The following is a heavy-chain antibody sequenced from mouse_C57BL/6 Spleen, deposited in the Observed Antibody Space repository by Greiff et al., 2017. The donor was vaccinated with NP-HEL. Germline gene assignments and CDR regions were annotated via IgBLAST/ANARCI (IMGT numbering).Heavy chain of an antibody. J-gene: IGHJ4*01. V-gene: IGHV5-17*01. D-gene: IGHD1-1*02. Sequence: DVQLQESGGGLVKPGGSLKLSCAASGFTFSDYGMHWVRQAPEKGLEWVAYISSGSSTIYYADTVKGRFTISRDNAKNTLFLQMTSLRSEDTAMYYCARPLFYYYAMDYWGQGTSVTVSS. CDR2: ISSGSSTI. CDR3: ARPLFYYYAMDY. CDR1: GFTFSDYG.